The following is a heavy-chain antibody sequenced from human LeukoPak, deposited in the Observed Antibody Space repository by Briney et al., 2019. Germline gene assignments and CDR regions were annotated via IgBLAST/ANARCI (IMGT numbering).Heavy chain of an antibody. V-gene: IGHV4-61*01. CDR2: IYYSGST. D-gene: IGHD6-19*01. CDR3: ARERISVAGYFDY. CDR1: GVSVSSGSYY. Sequence: PSETLSLTCTVSGVSVSSGSYYWSWIRQPPGKGLEWIGYIYYSGSTNYNPSLKSRVTISVDTSKNQFSLKLSSVTAADTAVYYCARERISVAGYFDYWGQGTLVSVSS. J-gene: IGHJ4*02.